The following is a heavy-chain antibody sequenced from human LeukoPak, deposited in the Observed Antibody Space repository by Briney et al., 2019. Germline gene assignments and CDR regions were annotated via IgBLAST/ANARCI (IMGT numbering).Heavy chain of an antibody. Sequence: TGGSLRLSCAASGFTFSSYGMHWVRQAPGKGLEWVAVISYDGSNKYYADSVKGRFTISRDNSKNTLYLRINSLRADDTAMYYCARAATPRKQLWLSGAFDLWGQGTMVTVSS. CDR1: GFTFSSYG. D-gene: IGHD5-18*01. CDR2: ISYDGSNK. J-gene: IGHJ3*01. V-gene: IGHV3-30*03. CDR3: ARAATPRKQLWLSGAFDL.